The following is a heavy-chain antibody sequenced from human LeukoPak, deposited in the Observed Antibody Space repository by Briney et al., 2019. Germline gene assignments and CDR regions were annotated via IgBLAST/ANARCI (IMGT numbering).Heavy chain of an antibody. CDR1: GFTFSSYS. CDR3: ASWQQLVLSPADY. V-gene: IGHV3-21*01. J-gene: IGHJ4*02. Sequence: GGSLRLSCAASGFTFSSYSMNWVRQAPGKGLEWVSSISSSSSYIYYADSVKGRFTISRDNAKNSLYLQMNSLRAEDTAVYYCASWQQLVLSPADYWGQGTLVTVSS. D-gene: IGHD6-13*01. CDR2: ISSSSSYI.